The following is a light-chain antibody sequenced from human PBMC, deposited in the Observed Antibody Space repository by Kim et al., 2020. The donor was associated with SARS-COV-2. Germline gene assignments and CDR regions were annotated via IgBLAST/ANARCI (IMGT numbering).Light chain of an antibody. Sequence: DIVMTQSPDSLAVSLGERATINCKSSQSVLYSSSNKNYLAWYQQKPGQPPKLLIYWASTRESGVPDRFSGSGSGTDFTLTISSLQAEDVAVYYCQQYYSTPPTFGGGTKVDIK. J-gene: IGKJ4*01. V-gene: IGKV4-1*01. CDR3: QQYYSTPPT. CDR1: QSVLYSSSNKNY. CDR2: WAS.